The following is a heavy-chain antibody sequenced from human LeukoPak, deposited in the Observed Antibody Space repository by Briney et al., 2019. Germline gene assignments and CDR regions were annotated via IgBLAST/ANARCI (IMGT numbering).Heavy chain of an antibody. Sequence: PGGSLRLSCAASGFTFSSYAMSWVRQAPGKGLEWVSAISGSGGSTYYADSVKGRFTISRDNSKNTLYLQMNSLRAEDTAVYYCAKTYSSGWYPSHFDYWGQGTLVTVSS. CDR1: GFTFSSYA. J-gene: IGHJ4*02. V-gene: IGHV3-23*01. CDR3: AKTYSSGWYPSHFDY. D-gene: IGHD6-19*01. CDR2: ISGSGGST.